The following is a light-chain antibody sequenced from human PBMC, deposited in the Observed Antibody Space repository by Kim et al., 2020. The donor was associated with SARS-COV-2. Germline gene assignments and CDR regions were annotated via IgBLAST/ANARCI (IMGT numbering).Light chain of an antibody. CDR1: QSVSTY. CDR3: QQRSS. J-gene: IGKJ5*01. Sequence: DIVLRQSPATLSLSPGERATLSCRASQSVSTYLAWYQQKPGQAPRLLIYDTSKRALGIPARFSGSGSGTDFTLIIGRLEPEDSAVYFCQQRSSFGQGTRLEIK. CDR2: DTS. V-gene: IGKV3-11*01.